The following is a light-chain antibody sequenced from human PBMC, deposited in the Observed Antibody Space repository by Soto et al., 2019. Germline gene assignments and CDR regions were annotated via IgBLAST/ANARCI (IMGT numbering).Light chain of an antibody. CDR1: SIDVGGYNY. Sequence: QSVLTQPASVSGSPGQSITISCTGTSIDVGGYNYVSWYQHHPGKAPKVMIYDVTNRPSGVSDRFSASKSGNTASLTISGLQAEDEADYYCSSYTSSSTMTFGGGTKLTVL. J-gene: IGLJ2*01. V-gene: IGLV2-14*03. CDR2: DVT. CDR3: SSYTSSSTMT.